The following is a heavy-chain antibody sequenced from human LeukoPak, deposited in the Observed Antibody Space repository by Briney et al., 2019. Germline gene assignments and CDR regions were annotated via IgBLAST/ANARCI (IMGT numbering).Heavy chain of an antibody. J-gene: IGHJ4*02. V-gene: IGHV4-39*01. CDR2: IYYSGST. Sequence: SETLSPTCTVSGGSISSSSYYWGWIRQPPGKGLEWFGSIYYSGSTYYNPSLKSRVTISVDTSKNQFSLKLSSVTAADTAVYYCAGGVVAAPYYFDYWGQGTLVTVSS. CDR1: GGSISSSSYY. CDR3: AGGVVAAPYYFDY. D-gene: IGHD2-15*01.